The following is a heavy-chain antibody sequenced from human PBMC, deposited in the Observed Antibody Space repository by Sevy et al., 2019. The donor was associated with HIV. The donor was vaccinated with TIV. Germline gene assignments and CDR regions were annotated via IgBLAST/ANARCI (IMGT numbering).Heavy chain of an antibody. J-gene: IGHJ4*02. CDR3: ARRAYGSSHYFDY. V-gene: IGHV4-39*02. Sequence: SETLSLTCSVSGDSITSSSYYWGWIRQPPGKGLEWIGIIYYRGNTYYNPSLKSRVTIFVDTSKNHFSLKLTSVTAADPEFYYCARRAYGSSHYFDYWGQGTLVTVSS. CDR1: GDSITSSSYY. D-gene: IGHD6-13*01. CDR2: IYYRGNT.